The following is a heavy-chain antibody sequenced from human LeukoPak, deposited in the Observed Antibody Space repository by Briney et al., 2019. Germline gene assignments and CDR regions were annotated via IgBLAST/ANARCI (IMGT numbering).Heavy chain of an antibody. CDR1: GGSISSYY. D-gene: IGHD3-10*01. CDR2: IYYSGST. CDR3: ARHVGNSGSGSYLTYFDY. V-gene: IGHV4-59*08. J-gene: IGHJ4*02. Sequence: SETLSLTCTVSGGSISSYYWSWIRQPPGKGLEWIRPIYYSGSTHYNPSLKSRVTISVDTSKNQFSLKLSSVTAADTAVYYCARHVGNSGSGSYLTYFDYWGQGTLVTVSS.